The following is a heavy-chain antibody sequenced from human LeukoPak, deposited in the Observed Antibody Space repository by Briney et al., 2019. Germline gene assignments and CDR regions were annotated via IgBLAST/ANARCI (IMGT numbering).Heavy chain of an antibody. Sequence: PSETLSLTCAVSGYSISSGYYWGWIRQPPGKGLEWIGSIYHSGSTYYNPSLKSRVTISVDTSKNQFSLKLSSVTAADTAVYYCARGLTVAGTRRGGYWFDPWGQGTLVTVSS. D-gene: IGHD6-19*01. CDR3: ARGLTVAGTRRGGYWFDP. CDR2: IYHSGST. V-gene: IGHV4-38-2*01. J-gene: IGHJ5*02. CDR1: GYSISSGYY.